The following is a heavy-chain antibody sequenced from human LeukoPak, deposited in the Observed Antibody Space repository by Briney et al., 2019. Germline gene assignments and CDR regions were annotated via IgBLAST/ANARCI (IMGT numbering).Heavy chain of an antibody. Sequence: PGGSLRLSCAASGFTFSSYGMHWVRQAPGKGLEWVAFIRYDGSNKYYADSVKGRFTISRDNSKNTLYLQMNSLRAEHTAVYYCANEWLVPPYYYYYMDVWGKGTTVTVSS. CDR1: GFTFSSYG. J-gene: IGHJ6*03. CDR2: IRYDGSNK. V-gene: IGHV3-30*02. CDR3: ANEWLVPPYYYYYMDV. D-gene: IGHD3-22*01.